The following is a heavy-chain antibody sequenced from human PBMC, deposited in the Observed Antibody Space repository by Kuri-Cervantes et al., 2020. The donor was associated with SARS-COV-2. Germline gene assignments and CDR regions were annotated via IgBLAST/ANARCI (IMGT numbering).Heavy chain of an antibody. J-gene: IGHJ6*03. CDR2: SNAGNGNT. Sequence: ASVKVSCKASGYTFTSYAMHWVRQAPGQRLEWMGWSNAGNGNTKYSQEFQGRVTITRDTSASTAYMELSSLRSDDTAVYYCARGVTIFGVVSYYYYMDAWGKGTTVTVSS. D-gene: IGHD3-3*01. CDR3: ARGVTIFGVVSYYYYMDA. V-gene: IGHV1-3*02. CDR1: GYTFTSYA.